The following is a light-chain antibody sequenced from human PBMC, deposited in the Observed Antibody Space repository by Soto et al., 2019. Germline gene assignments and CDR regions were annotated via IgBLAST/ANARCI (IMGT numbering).Light chain of an antibody. J-gene: IGLJ3*02. Sequence: QSALTQPASVSGSPGQSITISCTGTSRDVGSYNLVSWYQQNPGKAPKLMIYEGSKRPSGVSNRFSGSKSGNTASLTISGLQAEDEADYYCCSYAGSSTLVFGGGTQLTVL. CDR1: SRDVGSYNL. V-gene: IGLV2-23*01. CDR2: EGS. CDR3: CSYAGSSTLV.